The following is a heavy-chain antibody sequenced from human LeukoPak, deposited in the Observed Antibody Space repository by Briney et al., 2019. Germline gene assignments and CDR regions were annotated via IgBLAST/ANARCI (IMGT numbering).Heavy chain of an antibody. D-gene: IGHD4-23*01. CDR1: GGSFSGYY. CDR3: AREYYGGNSARWFDP. J-gene: IGHJ5*02. V-gene: IGHV4-34*01. Sequence: MSSETLSLTCAVYGGSFSGYYWSWIRQPPGKGLEWIGAINHSGSTNYNPSLKSRVTISVDTSKNQFSLKLSSVTAADTAVYYCAREYYGGNSARWFDPWGQGTLVTVSS. CDR2: INHSGST.